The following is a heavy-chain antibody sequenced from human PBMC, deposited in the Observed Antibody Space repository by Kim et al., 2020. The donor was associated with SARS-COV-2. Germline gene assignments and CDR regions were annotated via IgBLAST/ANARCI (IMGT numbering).Heavy chain of an antibody. CDR1: GFTFSSYG. CDR3: ASSTVTTLDY. V-gene: IGHV3-33*05. D-gene: IGHD4-17*01. CDR2: ISYDGSNK. Sequence: GGSLRLSCAASGFTFSSYGMHWVRQAPGKGLEWVAVISYDGSNKYYADSVKGRFTISRDNSKNTLYLQMNSLRAEDTAVYYFASSTVTTLDYWGQGTLVTVSS. J-gene: IGHJ4*02.